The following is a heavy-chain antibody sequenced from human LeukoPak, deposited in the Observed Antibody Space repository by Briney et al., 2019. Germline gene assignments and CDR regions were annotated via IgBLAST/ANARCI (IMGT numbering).Heavy chain of an antibody. CDR1: GYTLTSYD. V-gene: IGHV1-8*03. CDR3: ARGVLDMSYYYCAMDV. CDR2: MNPNSGNT. J-gene: IGHJ6*04. Sequence: ASVKVSCKASGYTLTSYDINWVRQATGQGLEWMGWMNPNSGNTGYAQKFQGRVTITRNTSISTAYMELSSLRSEDTAVYDCARGVLDMSYYYCAMDVWSKGTTVTVTS. D-gene: IGHD4/OR15-4a*01.